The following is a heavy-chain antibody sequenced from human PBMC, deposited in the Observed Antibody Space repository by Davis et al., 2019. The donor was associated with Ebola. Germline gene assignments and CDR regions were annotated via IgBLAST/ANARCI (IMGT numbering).Heavy chain of an antibody. CDR1: GNSFYSNW. CDR3: ARQGTWAFDY. Sequence: GESLKISCKGSGNSFYSNWIGWVRQMPGKGLEWMGVIYPGDSDTRYSPSFQGQVTISADKSSSTAYLQWSSLKASDTALYYCARQGTWAFDYWGQGTLVTVSS. CDR2: IYPGDSDT. D-gene: IGHD1-1*01. J-gene: IGHJ4*02. V-gene: IGHV5-51*01.